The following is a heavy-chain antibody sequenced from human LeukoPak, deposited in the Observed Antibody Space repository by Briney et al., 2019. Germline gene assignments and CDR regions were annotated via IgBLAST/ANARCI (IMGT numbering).Heavy chain of an antibody. CDR3: ARGVLDTAMVKGDAFDI. CDR2: IYYSGST. CDR1: GGSISSGGYY. D-gene: IGHD5-18*01. J-gene: IGHJ3*02. V-gene: IGHV4-31*03. Sequence: SETLSLTCTVSGGSISSGGYYWSWIRQHPGKGLEWIGYIYYSGSTYNNPSLKSRVTISVDTSKNQFSLKLSSVTAADTAVYYCARGVLDTAMVKGDAFDIWGQGTMVTVSS.